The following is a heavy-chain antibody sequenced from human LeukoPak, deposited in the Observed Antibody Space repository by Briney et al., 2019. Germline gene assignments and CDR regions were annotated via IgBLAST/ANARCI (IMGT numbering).Heavy chain of an antibody. CDR1: GGSTSSDY. V-gene: IGHV4-4*07. CDR2: IYTTGST. Sequence: PSETLSLTCTVSGGSTSSDYWSWIRQPAGKGLEWNGRIYTTGSTNYSPSLKSRVTMSVDTSKNQFSLKLSSVTAADTAVYYCARDVKSRRRPWFGELSVYYYYYMDVWGKGTTVTISS. J-gene: IGHJ6*03. D-gene: IGHD3-10*01. CDR3: ARDVKSRRRPWFGELSVYYYYYMDV.